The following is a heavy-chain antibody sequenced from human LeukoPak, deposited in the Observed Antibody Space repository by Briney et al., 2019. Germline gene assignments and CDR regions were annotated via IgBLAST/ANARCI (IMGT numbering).Heavy chain of an antibody. Sequence: ASVKVSCKASGYTFTGYYMHWVRQAPGQGLGWMGWINPNSGGTNYAQKFQGRVTMTRDTSISTAYMELSRLRSDDTAVYYCAREWTRGAGSYYWPDAFDIWGQGTMVTVSS. D-gene: IGHD1-26*01. J-gene: IGHJ3*02. CDR3: AREWTRGAGSYYWPDAFDI. V-gene: IGHV1-2*02. CDR2: INPNSGGT. CDR1: GYTFTGYY.